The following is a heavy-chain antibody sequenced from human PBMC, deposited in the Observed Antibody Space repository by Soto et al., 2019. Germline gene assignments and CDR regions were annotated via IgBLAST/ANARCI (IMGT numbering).Heavy chain of an antibody. V-gene: IGHV1-69*12. CDR2: IIPIFGTA. D-gene: IGHD3-22*01. J-gene: IGHJ2*01. CDR3: AETRGSGYQIWYFDL. CDR1: GGTFSSYA. Sequence: QVQLVQSGAEVKKPGSSVKVSCKASGGTFSSYAISWVRQAPGQGLEWMGGIIPIFGTANYAQKFQGRVTITADESTSTAYMELSSMRSEDTAVYYCAETRGSGYQIWYFDLWGRGTLVTVSS.